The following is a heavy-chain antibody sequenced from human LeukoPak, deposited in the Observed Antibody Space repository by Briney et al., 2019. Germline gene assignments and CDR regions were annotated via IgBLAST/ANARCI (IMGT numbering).Heavy chain of an antibody. CDR2: INPSGGST. CDR1: GYTFTSYY. J-gene: IGHJ4*02. CDR3: ARASSGSSVGDDY. V-gene: IGHV1-46*01. Sequence: GASVKVSCKASGYTFTSYYMHWVRQAPGQGLEWMGIINPSGGSTSYAQKFQGRVPMTRDTSTSTVYTELSSLRFEDTAVDYCARASSGSSVGDDYWGQGTLVTVSS. D-gene: IGHD1-26*01.